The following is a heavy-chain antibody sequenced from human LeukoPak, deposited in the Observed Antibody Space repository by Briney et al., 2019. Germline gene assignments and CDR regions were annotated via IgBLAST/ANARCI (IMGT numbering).Heavy chain of an antibody. CDR1: GGSISSGGYY. CDR2: IYHSGST. V-gene: IGHV4-30-2*01. D-gene: IGHD1-26*01. Sequence: PSETLSLTCTVSGGSISSGGYYWSWIRQPPGKGLEWIGYIYHSGSTYYNPSLKSRVTISVDRSKNQFSLKLSSVTAADTAVYYCARGAAPRFWSGSYSETSYFDYWGQGTLVTVSS. J-gene: IGHJ4*02. CDR3: ARGAAPRFWSGSYSETSYFDY.